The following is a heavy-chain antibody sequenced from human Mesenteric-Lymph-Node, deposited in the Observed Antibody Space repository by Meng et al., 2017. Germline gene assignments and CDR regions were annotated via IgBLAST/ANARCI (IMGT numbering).Heavy chain of an antibody. CDR3: VRDSRTYTYGNVFFDN. CDR2: IYYSGST. V-gene: IGHV4-59*12. J-gene: IGHJ4*02. CDR1: GGSISSYY. Sequence: SETLSLTCTVSGGSISSYYWSWIRQPPGKGLEWIGYIYYSGSTNYNSSLKSRVTISGDTSKNQVSLRVNSATAADTAVYYCVRDSRTYTYGNVFFDNWGQGTLVTVSS. D-gene: IGHD5-18*01.